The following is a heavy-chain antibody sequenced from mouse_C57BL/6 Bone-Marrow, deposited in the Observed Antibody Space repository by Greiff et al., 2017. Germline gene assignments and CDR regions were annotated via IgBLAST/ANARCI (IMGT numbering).Heavy chain of an antibody. CDR3: ARHSRGIWRGAMDY. CDR2: INPNNGGT. CDR1: GYTFTDYN. V-gene: IGHV1-22*01. J-gene: IGHJ4*01. D-gene: IGHD1-1*02. Sequence: EVKLMESGPELVKPGASVKMSCKASGYTFTDYNMHWVKQSHGKSLEWIGYINPNNGGTSYNQKFKGKATLTVNKSSSTAYMELRSLTSEDSAVYYCARHSRGIWRGAMDYWGQGTSVTVSS.